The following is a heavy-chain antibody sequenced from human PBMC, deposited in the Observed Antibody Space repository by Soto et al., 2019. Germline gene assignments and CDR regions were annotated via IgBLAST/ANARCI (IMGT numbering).Heavy chain of an antibody. Sequence: GGSLRLSCAASGFTFDDYAMHWVRQAPGKGLEWVSGISWNSGSIGYADSVKGRFTISRDNAKNSLYLQMNSLRAEGTALYYCAKEVPAAGTGPYIYGMDVWGQGTTVTVSS. J-gene: IGHJ6*01. CDR1: GFTFDDYA. CDR3: AKEVPAAGTGPYIYGMDV. V-gene: IGHV3-9*01. D-gene: IGHD6-19*01. CDR2: ISWNSGSI.